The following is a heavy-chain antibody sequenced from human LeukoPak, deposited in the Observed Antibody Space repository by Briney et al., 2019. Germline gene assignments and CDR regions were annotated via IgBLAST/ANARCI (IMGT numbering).Heavy chain of an antibody. Sequence: PSETLSLTCAVYGGSFSGYYWSWIRQPPGKGLEWIGEINHSGSTNYNPSLKSRVTISVDTSKNQFSLKLSSVTAADTAVYYCARADDYGGNTLDYWGQGTLVTVSS. J-gene: IGHJ4*02. V-gene: IGHV4-34*01. D-gene: IGHD4-23*01. CDR3: ARADDYGGNTLDY. CDR1: GGSFSGYY. CDR2: INHSGST.